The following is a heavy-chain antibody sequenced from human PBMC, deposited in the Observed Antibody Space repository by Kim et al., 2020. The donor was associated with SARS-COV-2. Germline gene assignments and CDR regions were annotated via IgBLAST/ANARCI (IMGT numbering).Heavy chain of an antibody. CDR1: GFTFSNGW. CDR3: TTADRSILDY. Sequence: GGSLRLFCAATGFTFSNGWMSWVRQAPGRGLEWVGRIKSNTAGGTTDFAAPVKGRFTISRDDSKNTLYLLMNSLKTEDTAVYYCTTADRSILDYWGQGTL. CDR2: IKSNTAGGTT. D-gene: IGHD2-15*01. V-gene: IGHV3-15*01. J-gene: IGHJ4*02.